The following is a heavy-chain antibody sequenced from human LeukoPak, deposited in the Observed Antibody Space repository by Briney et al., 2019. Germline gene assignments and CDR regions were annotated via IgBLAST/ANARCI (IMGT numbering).Heavy chain of an antibody. J-gene: IGHJ4*02. D-gene: IGHD3-16*01. V-gene: IGHV1-18*01. CDR3: VRDYNYVPDY. Sequence: ASVKVSRKASGYTFTSYGISWVRQAPGQGLEWMGWISAYNGETNYAPKFQGRLTMTTDTSTSTAYMELRSLTSDDTAVYYCVRDYNYVPDYWGQETLVTVSS. CDR1: GYTFTSYG. CDR2: ISAYNGET.